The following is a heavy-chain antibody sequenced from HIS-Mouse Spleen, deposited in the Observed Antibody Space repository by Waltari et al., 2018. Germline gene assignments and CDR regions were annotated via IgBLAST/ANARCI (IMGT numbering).Heavy chain of an antibody. CDR1: GGSIRSSSYY. J-gene: IGHJ2*01. D-gene: IGHD6-13*01. V-gene: IGHV4-39*07. Sequence: QLQLQESGPGLVKPSETLSLTCTVSGGSIRSSSYYWGWIRQPPGKGLELIGSIYYSGSTYYNPSLKSRVTISVDTSKNQFSLKLSSVTAADTAVYYCAREIPYSSSWYDWYFDLWGRGTLVTVSS. CDR2: IYYSGST. CDR3: AREIPYSSSWYDWYFDL.